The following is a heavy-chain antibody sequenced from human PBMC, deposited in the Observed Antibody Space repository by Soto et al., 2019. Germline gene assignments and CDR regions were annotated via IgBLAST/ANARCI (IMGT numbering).Heavy chain of an antibody. D-gene: IGHD2-15*01. V-gene: IGHV4-30-4*01. Sequence: QVQLQESGPGLVKPSQTLSLTCTVSGGSISSGDYYWSWLRQPPGKGLEWIGYIYYSGSSYYNPFLMSRVIISVVTSNNQFSLMLSSVTAAYAAVYYCALSVGCSGGICYSWFDPWGQGTLVTVSS. CDR1: GGSISSGDYY. J-gene: IGHJ5*02. CDR2: IYYSGSS. CDR3: ALSVGCSGGICYSWFDP.